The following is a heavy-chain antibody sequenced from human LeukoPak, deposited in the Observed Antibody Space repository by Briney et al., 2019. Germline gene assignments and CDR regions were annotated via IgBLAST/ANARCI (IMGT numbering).Heavy chain of an antibody. CDR2: INPNSGGT. J-gene: IGHJ5*02. Sequence: GASVKVSCKASGYTFTGSYMHWVRQAPEQGLEWMGWINPNSGGTNYAQKFQGRVTMTRDTSISTAYMELSRLRSDDTAVYYCARVVRGAAAGNNWFDPWGQGTLVTVSS. CDR1: GYTFTGSY. V-gene: IGHV1-2*02. CDR3: ARVVRGAAAGNNWFDP. D-gene: IGHD6-13*01.